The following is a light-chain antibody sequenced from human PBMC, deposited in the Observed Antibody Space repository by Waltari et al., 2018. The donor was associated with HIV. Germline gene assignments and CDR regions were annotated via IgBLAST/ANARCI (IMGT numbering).Light chain of an antibody. CDR1: KLGDKY. Sequence: SYDLTQPPSVSVSPGQTASITCSGDKLGDKYASWYQQKAGQSPVLVIFQDRHGPSGTPDRFSGSNAGNTATLTISGTQAMDEADYYCQAWDSNTAHVLFGGGTKVTVL. J-gene: IGLJ2*01. CDR3: QAWDSNTAHVL. V-gene: IGLV3-1*01. CDR2: QDR.